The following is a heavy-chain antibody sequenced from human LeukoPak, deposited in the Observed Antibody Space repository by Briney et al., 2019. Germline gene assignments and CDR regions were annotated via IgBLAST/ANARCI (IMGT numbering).Heavy chain of an antibody. CDR3: AREITGHYYFDY. D-gene: IGHD1-20*01. J-gene: IGHJ4*02. CDR2: ISSSSSYI. CDR1: GFTFSSYS. V-gene: IGHV3-21*01. Sequence: GGSLRLSCAASGFTFSSYSMNWVRQAPGKGLEWVSSISSSSSYIYYADSVKGRFTISRDNAKNSLYLQMNSLRAEDTAVYYRAREITGHYYFDYWGQGTLVTVSS.